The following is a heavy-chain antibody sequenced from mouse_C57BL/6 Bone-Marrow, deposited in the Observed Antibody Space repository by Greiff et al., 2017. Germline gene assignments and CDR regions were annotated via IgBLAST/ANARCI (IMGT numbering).Heavy chain of an antibody. CDR1: GYTFTSYW. J-gene: IGHJ4*01. CDR2: IHPNSGST. CDR3: TREERWDGAIDY. D-gene: IGHD4-1*01. Sequence: QVQLKQSGAELVKPGASVKLSCKASGYTFTSYWMHWVKQRPGQGLEWIGMIHPNSGSTNYNEKFKSKATLTVDKSSSTAYMQHSSLTSEDSAVYCCTREERWDGAIDYWGQGTSVTVSS. V-gene: IGHV1-64*01.